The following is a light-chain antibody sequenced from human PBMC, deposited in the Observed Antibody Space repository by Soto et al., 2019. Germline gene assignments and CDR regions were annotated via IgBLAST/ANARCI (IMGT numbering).Light chain of an antibody. CDR3: QQSYSTPRT. CDR2: AAS. Sequence: EIHMTQSTSSLSASVGDRVIITCRASQSISSYLNWYQQKPGKAPKLRIDAASSLQRGVPSRVSGSGSGTDFTLTISSLQPEDFTTYFCQQSYSTPRTFGQGTKVDIK. J-gene: IGKJ1*01. V-gene: IGKV1-39*01. CDR1: QSISSY.